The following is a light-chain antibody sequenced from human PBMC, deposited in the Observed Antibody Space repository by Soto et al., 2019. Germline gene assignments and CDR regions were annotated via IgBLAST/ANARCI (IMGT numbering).Light chain of an antibody. Sequence: AIQMTQSPSSLSASVKDRVTMTCRASQDIRNDLGWYQQKPGEAPKLLIYGANRLESWVPSRFSGSGSGTHFTLTINSLETEDIATYYCLHDHSFPWNFGQGARVEIK. J-gene: IGKJ1*01. V-gene: IGKV1-6*01. CDR2: GAN. CDR1: QDIRND. CDR3: LHDHSFPWN.